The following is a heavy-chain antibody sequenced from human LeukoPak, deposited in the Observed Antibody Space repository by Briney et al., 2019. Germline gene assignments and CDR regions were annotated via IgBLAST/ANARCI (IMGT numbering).Heavy chain of an antibody. D-gene: IGHD6-19*01. V-gene: IGHV4-34*01. CDR3: ASRSGWYYPDY. CDR1: GGSFSGYY. CDR2: INHSGST. J-gene: IGHJ4*02. Sequence: SETLSLSCAVYGGSFSGYYWSWIRQPPGKGLEWIGEINHSGSTNYNPSLKSRVTISVDTSKNQFSLKLSSVTAADTAVYYCASRSGWYYPDYWGQGTLVTVSS.